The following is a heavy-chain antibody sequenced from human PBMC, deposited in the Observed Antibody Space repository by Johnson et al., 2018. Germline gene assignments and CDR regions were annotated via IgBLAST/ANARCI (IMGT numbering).Heavy chain of an antibody. D-gene: IGHD5-24*01. Sequence: ERLWEAGAEVKKPGASVEVSCKASGYTFTSYYMHWVRQAPGQGLEWMGIINHSGGSTSDAQKFQGRVPMTRDTSTSTVDMEVSSLRSEDTSVYYCARGGDGTLEEYAFDIWGQGTMVTVSS. CDR1: GYTFTSYY. J-gene: IGHJ3*02. V-gene: IGHV1-46*01. CDR3: ARGGDGTLEEYAFDI. CDR2: INHSGGST.